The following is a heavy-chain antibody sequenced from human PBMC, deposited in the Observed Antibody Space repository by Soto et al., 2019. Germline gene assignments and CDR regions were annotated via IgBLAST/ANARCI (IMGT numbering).Heavy chain of an antibody. Sequence: GGSLRLSCAASGFTFSSYEMNWVRQAPGKGLEWVSYISSSGSTIYYADSVKGRFTISRDNAKNSLYLQMNSLRAGDTAVYYCARVRGDCSSTSCYYGMDVWGQGTTVTVSS. D-gene: IGHD2-2*01. V-gene: IGHV3-48*03. J-gene: IGHJ6*02. CDR2: ISSSGSTI. CDR1: GFTFSSYE. CDR3: ARVRGDCSSTSCYYGMDV.